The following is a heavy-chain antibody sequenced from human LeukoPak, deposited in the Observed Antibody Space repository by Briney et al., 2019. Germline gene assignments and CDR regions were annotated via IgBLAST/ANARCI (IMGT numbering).Heavy chain of an antibody. D-gene: IGHD3-10*01. CDR3: ARLQGSGSFSSFDY. V-gene: IGHV3-48*01. Sequence: QSGGSLRLSCAASGFTFSTYSMNWVRQAPGKGLEWVSYISSSSSSTMYYADSVKCRCTISRDNAKNSLSLQMYSLRAEDTAVYYCARLQGSGSFSSFDYWGQGTLVTVSS. CDR2: ISSSSSSTM. CDR1: GFTFSTYS. J-gene: IGHJ4*02.